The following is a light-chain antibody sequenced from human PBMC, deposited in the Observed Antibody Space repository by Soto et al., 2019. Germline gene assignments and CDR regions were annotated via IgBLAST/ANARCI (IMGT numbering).Light chain of an antibody. J-gene: IGKJ1*01. V-gene: IGKV1-5*01. CDR2: DAS. Sequence: DIQMSQSPSTLSASVGDRVTITCRSSQSISGYLAWYQQKPGKAPKLLIYDASSLGSGVPSRFSGSASGTEFTLTISSLQPDDFATYYCQQYNTYPWTFGQGTKVDIK. CDR1: QSISGY. CDR3: QQYNTYPWT.